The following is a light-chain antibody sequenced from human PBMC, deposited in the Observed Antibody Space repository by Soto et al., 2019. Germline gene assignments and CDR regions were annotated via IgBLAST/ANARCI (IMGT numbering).Light chain of an antibody. CDR1: SSNIGINY. V-gene: IGLV1-51*01. J-gene: IGLJ3*02. CDR2: DNN. CDR3: GTWDSSLSAGV. Sequence: QSVLTQPPSVSAAPGQKVTISCSGSSSNIGINYVSWYQQLPGTAPKLLIYDNNKRPSGIPDRFSGSKSGTSATLGITGLQTGDEADYYCGTWDSSLSAGVFGGGTKVTVL.